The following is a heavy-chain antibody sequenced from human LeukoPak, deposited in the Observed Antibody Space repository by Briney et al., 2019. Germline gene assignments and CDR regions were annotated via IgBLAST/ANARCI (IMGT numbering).Heavy chain of an antibody. J-gene: IGHJ4*02. CDR2: INHSRSN. V-gene: IGHV4-34*01. Sequence: SETLSLTCAVYGGSFSGYYWSWIRQPPGKGLEGIGEINHSRSNNYNPSLKSRITISVDTSKNQFSLQLSSVTDADTGVYYWARHDMVREVTKRYYFDYWGQGTLVTVSS. D-gene: IGHD3-10*01. CDR3: ARHDMVREVTKRYYFDY. CDR1: GGSFSGYY.